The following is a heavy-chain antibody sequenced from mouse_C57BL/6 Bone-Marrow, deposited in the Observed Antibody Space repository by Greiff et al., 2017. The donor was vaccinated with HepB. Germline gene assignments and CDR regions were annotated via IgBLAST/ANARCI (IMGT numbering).Heavy chain of an antibody. CDR3: ARPYYYGSSPWFAY. Sequence: EVKLMESGGDLVKPGGSLKLSCAASGFTFSSYGMSWVRQTPDKRLEWVATISGGGSYTYYPDSVKGRFTISRDNAKNTRYLQMSSLKSEDTAMYYCARPYYYGSSPWFAYWGQGTLVTVSA. D-gene: IGHD1-1*01. CDR2: ISGGGSYT. J-gene: IGHJ3*01. CDR1: GFTFSSYG. V-gene: IGHV5-6*01.